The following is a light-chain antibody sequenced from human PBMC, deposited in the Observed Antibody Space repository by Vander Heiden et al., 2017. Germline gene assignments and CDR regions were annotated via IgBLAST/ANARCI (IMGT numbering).Light chain of an antibody. CDR3: QQYNNWPRT. J-gene: IGKJ1*01. Sequence: EIVMTQPPATLSVSPGERATLSCRASQSVSSNLAWYQQKPGQAPRLLIYGASTRATGFPARFSGSGSGTEFTLTISSLQSEDFAVYYCQQYNNWPRTFGQGTKVEIK. CDR1: QSVSSN. CDR2: GAS. V-gene: IGKV3-15*01.